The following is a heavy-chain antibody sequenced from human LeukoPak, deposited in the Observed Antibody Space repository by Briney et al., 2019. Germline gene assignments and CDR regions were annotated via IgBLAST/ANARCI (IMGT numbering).Heavy chain of an antibody. CDR3: VKEYFGFAFDY. J-gene: IGHJ4*02. V-gene: IGHV3-23*01. D-gene: IGHD3-9*01. CDR1: GFTFSSYA. CDR2: ITSSGDST. Sequence: GGSLRLSCAASGFTFSSYAMSWVRQAPGKGLEWVADITSSGDSTYYADSVKGRFTISRDNPKNTLYLQMNSLRAENTAIYYCVKEYFGFAFDYWGQGTVVTVSS.